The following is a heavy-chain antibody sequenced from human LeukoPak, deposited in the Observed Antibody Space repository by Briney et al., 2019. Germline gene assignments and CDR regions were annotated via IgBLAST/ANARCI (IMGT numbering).Heavy chain of an antibody. J-gene: IGHJ3*02. CDR3: AAYSSGWYSTGNGAFDI. D-gene: IGHD6-19*01. CDR2: MNPNSGNT. CDR1: GYTFTSYD. V-gene: IGHV1-8*01. Sequence: ASVKVSCKASGYTFTSYDINWVRQATGQGLEWMGWMNPNSGNTGYAQKFQGRVTMTRNTSISTAYMELSSLRSEDTAVYYCAAYSSGWYSTGNGAFDIWGQGTMVTVSS.